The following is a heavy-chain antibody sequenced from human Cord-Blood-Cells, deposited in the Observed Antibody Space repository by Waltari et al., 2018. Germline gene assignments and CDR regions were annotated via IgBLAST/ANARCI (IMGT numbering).Heavy chain of an antibody. V-gene: IGHV5-51*01. CDR1: GYSFPSYW. CDR3: ARPMVRGVISSPDY. CDR2: IYPGDSDT. Sequence: EVQLVQSGAEVKKPGEPLKISCKGSGYSFPSYWIGGWRHTPGKGLEGSGIIYPGDSDTRYSPSFQGQVTISADKSISTAYLQWSSLKASDTAMYYCARPMVRGVISSPDYWGQGTLVTVSS. D-gene: IGHD3-10*01. J-gene: IGHJ4*02.